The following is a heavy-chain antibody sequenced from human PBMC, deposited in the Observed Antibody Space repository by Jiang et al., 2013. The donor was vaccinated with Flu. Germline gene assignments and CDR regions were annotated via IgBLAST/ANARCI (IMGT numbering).Heavy chain of an antibody. V-gene: IGHV4-39*07. CDR2: MHYTGST. CDR1: GGSISSSSNY. D-gene: IGHD5-18*01. CDR3: ATVYSSAFDY. J-gene: IGHJ4*02. Sequence: LLKPSETLSLTCTVSGGSISSSSNYWGWIRQPPGKGLEWIGNMHYTGSTYYNPSLKSRVSVSLDTSKNQFSLKVNSVTAADTAVYYCATVYSSAFDYWGQGTLVTVSS.